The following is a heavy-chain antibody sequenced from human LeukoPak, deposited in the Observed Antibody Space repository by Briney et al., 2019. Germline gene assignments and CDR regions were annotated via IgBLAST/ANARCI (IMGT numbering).Heavy chain of an antibody. J-gene: IGHJ1*01. V-gene: IGHV3-64D*06. CDR1: GFTFRDYP. Sequence: PGGSLRLSRSASGFTFRDYPIHWVRQAPGEGLQYVSAISSAGGTTYYADSVRGRFTISRDNSKNTLYLQMSSLRAEDTALYYCVKVGDSGYGEYYQHWGQGTLVTVSS. CDR3: VKVGDSGYGEYYQH. CDR2: ISSAGGTT. D-gene: IGHD5-12*01.